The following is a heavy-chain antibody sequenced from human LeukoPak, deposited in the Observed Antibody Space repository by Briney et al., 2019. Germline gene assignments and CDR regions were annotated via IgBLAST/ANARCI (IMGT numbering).Heavy chain of an antibody. CDR3: AKGQYDWKRAFFDY. V-gene: IGHV3-30*18. CDR1: GFTFSSYG. J-gene: IGHJ4*02. D-gene: IGHD1-20*01. CDR2: ISYDGSNK. Sequence: GGSLRLSCAASGFTFSSYGMHWVRQAPGKGLEWVAVISYDGSNKYYADSVKGRFTISRDNSKNTLYLQMNSLRAEDTAVYYCAKGQYDWKRAFFDYWGQGTLVTVSS.